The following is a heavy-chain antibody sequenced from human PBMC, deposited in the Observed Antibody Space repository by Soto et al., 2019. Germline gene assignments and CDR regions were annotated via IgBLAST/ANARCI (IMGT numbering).Heavy chain of an antibody. Sequence: PGESLKISCKCSGYSFTSYWIGWVRQMPGKGLEWMGIIYPGDSDTRYSPSFQGQVTISADKSISTAYLQWSSLKASDTAMYYCARHYGRSFALNYCSGGSCYSPLWDYYYMDVWGKGTTVTVSS. CDR1: GYSFTSYW. J-gene: IGHJ6*03. CDR3: ARHYGRSFALNYCSGGSCYSPLWDYYYMDV. D-gene: IGHD2-15*01. CDR2: IYPGDSDT. V-gene: IGHV5-51*01.